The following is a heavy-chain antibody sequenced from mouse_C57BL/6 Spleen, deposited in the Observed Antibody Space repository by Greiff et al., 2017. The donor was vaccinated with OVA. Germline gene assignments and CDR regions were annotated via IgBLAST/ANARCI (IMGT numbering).Heavy chain of an antibody. J-gene: IGHJ1*03. CDR2: ISDGGSYT. CDR1: GFTFSSYA. Sequence: EVKLMESGGGLVKPGGSLKLSCAASGFTFSSYAMSWVRQTPEKRLEWVATISDGGSYTYYPDNVKGRFTISRDNAKNNLYLQMSHLKSEDTAMYYCARGRDSYYSNYGYFDVWGTGTTVTVSS. V-gene: IGHV5-4*03. D-gene: IGHD2-5*01. CDR3: ARGRDSYYSNYGYFDV.